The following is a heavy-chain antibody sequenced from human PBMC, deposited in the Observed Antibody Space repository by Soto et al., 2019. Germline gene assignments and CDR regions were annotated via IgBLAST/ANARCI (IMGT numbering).Heavy chain of an antibody. CDR3: EIEPGGGWFDP. Sequence: QVQLVESGGGVVQPARSLRISCAASGFTFSSYGMHWVRQAPGKGLEWAAVIWHDGSNKYYADSVKGRFTISRDNSKNTLYLQMHILRAEDTAVYYCEIEPGGGWFDPWGQGTLVTVSS. D-gene: IGHD3-10*01. V-gene: IGHV3-33*01. CDR2: IWHDGSNK. CDR1: GFTFSSYG. J-gene: IGHJ5*02.